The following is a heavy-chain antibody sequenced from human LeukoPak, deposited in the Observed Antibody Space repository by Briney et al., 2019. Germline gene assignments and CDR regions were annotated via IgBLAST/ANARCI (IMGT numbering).Heavy chain of an antibody. CDR3: ARVVRGWGGGGY. CDR1: GYTFPNYG. V-gene: IGHV1-18*01. Sequence: ASVKVSCKASGYTFPNYGISWVRQAPGQGLEWMGWISAYNGNTNYAQKFQGRVTMTTDTSTSTTHMELRSLTSDDTAVYYCARVVRGWGGGGYWGQGTLVTVSS. D-gene: IGHD3-10*01. CDR2: ISAYNGNT. J-gene: IGHJ4*02.